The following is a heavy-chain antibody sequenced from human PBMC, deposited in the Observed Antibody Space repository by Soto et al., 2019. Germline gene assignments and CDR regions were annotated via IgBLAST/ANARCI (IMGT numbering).Heavy chain of an antibody. Sequence: GGSLRLSCAASGFTFSSYWMSWVRQAPGKGLEWVANIKQDGSEKYYVDSVKGRFTISRDNSKNSLYLQMNSLRAEDTAVYYCARKGAAAPPYAFDIWGGGTMDTVSS. D-gene: IGHD6-6*01. CDR1: GFTFSSYW. CDR2: IKQDGSEK. V-gene: IGHV3-7*01. J-gene: IGHJ3*02. CDR3: ARKGAAAPPYAFDI.